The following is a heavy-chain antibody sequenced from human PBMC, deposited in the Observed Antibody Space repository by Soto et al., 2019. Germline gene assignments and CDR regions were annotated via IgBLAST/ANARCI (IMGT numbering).Heavy chain of an antibody. CDR3: AGSVEGHFDY. J-gene: IGHJ4*02. CDR1: GFRFSIYS. D-gene: IGHD6-19*01. Sequence: EVPLVESGGNLVQPGGSLRLSCAASGFRFSIYSMNWVRQAPGKGLEWSAYITSDTKTIKYADSVKGRFTISRDNGKNSVYLHMNSLRDEDTAVYYCAGSVEGHFDYWGQGTVVTVSA. CDR2: ITSDTKTI. V-gene: IGHV3-48*02.